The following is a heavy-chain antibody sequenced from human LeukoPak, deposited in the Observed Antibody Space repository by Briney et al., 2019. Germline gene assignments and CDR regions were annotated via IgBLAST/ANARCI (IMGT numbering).Heavy chain of an antibody. CDR1: GGSFSGYY. CDR3: ARGRSRYCSGGSCWRYYFDY. CDR2: INHSGST. J-gene: IGHJ4*02. D-gene: IGHD2-15*01. V-gene: IGHV4-34*01. Sequence: SETLSLTCAVYGGSFSGYYWSWIRQPPGKGLEWIGEINHSGSTNYTPSLKSRVTISVDTSKNQFSLKLSSVTAADTAVYYCARGRSRYCSGGSCWRYYFDYWGQGTLVTVSS.